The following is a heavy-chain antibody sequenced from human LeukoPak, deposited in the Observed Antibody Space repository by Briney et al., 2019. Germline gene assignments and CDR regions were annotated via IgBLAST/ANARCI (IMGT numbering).Heavy chain of an antibody. J-gene: IGHJ5*02. D-gene: IGHD3-10*01. Sequence: GGSLRLSCAASGFTFSSYGMHWVRQAPGKGLEWVAIISYDGSNIYYADSVKGRFTISRDNSKNTLYLQMNSLRGEDTAVYYCVRGRGSYGWFDPWGQGTLVTVSS. CDR3: VRGRGSYGWFDP. CDR1: GFTFSSYG. V-gene: IGHV3-30*03. CDR2: ISYDGSNI.